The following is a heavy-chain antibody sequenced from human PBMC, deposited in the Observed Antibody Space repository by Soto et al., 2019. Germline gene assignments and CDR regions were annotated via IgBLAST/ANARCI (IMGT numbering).Heavy chain of an antibody. J-gene: IGHJ4*02. D-gene: IGHD2-15*01. CDR2: ISAYNGNT. CDR1: GYTFTSYG. Sequence: EASVKVSCKASGYTFTSYGINWVRQAPGQGLEWMGWISAYNGNTNYAQKLQGRVTMTTDTSTSTAYMELRSLRSDDTAVYYCARVYCSGGSCYSIYFDYWGQGTLVTVSS. V-gene: IGHV1-18*01. CDR3: ARVYCSGGSCYSIYFDY.